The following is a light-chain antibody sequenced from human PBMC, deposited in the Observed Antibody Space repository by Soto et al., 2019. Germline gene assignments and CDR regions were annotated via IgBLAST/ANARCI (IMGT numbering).Light chain of an antibody. CDR1: QSLLHSDGNTY. CDR2: RVS. Sequence: DVVMTQSPLSLPVTLGQPASISCRSSQSLLHSDGNTYLNWFQQRPGQSPRRLIYRVSNRDSGVPDRFSGSGSGTDFTLQISRVEAEDVGVYYCMQGTRWPPWTFGQGTKVEIK. V-gene: IGKV2-30*02. J-gene: IGKJ1*01. CDR3: MQGTRWPPWT.